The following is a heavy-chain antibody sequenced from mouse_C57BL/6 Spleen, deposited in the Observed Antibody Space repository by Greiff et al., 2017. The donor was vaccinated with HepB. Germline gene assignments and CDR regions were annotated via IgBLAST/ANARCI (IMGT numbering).Heavy chain of an antibody. D-gene: IGHD2-3*01. Sequence: EVKVEESGPGLVKPSQSLSLTCSVTGYSITSGYYWNWIRQFPGNKLEWMGYISYDGSNNYNPSLKNRISITRDTSKNQFFLKLNSVTTEDTATYYCASPYDGYYSAWFAYWGQGTLVTVSA. J-gene: IGHJ3*01. V-gene: IGHV3-6*01. CDR3: ASPYDGYYSAWFAY. CDR1: GYSITSGYY. CDR2: ISYDGSN.